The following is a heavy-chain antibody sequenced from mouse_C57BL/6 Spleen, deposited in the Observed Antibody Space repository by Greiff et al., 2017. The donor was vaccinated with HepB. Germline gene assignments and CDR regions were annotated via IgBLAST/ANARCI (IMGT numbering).Heavy chain of an antibody. CDR2: ISSGGSYT. V-gene: IGHV5-6*01. CDR3: ARRVLNDYDY. Sequence: EVHLVESGGDLVQPGGSLKLSCAASGFTFSSYGMSWVRQTPDKRLEWVATISSGGSYTYYPDSVKGRFTISRDNAKNTLCLQMSSLKSEDTAMYCCARRVLNDYDYWGQGTTLTVSS. CDR1: GFTFSSYG. J-gene: IGHJ2*01.